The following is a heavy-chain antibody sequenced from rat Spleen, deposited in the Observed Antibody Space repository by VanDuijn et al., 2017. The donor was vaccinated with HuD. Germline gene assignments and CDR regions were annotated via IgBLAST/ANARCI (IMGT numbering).Heavy chain of an antibody. V-gene: IGHV3-3*01. D-gene: IGHD1-7*01. CDR3: ARHYGYPFDY. CDR2: INSAGST. J-gene: IGHJ2*01. CDR1: GHSITSSYR. Sequence: EVQLQESGPGLVKPSQSLSLTCSVTGHSITSSYRWNWIRKFPGNKLEWMGYINSAGSTNYNPSLKSRISLTRDTSKNQFFLQVNSVTTEDTATYYCARHYGYPFDYWGQGVMVTVSS.